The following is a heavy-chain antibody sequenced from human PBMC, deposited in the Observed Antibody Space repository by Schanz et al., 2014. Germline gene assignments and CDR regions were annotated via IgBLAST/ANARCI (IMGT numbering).Heavy chain of an antibody. J-gene: IGHJ5*02. CDR3: ARGRGCTGGSCYSWFDL. D-gene: IGHD2-15*01. CDR1: GYTFSSYG. CDR2: INGYNGHT. V-gene: IGHV1-18*01. Sequence: QVQLEQSGAEVKKPGASVKVSCKTSGYTFSSYGITWVRQAPGQGLEWMGWINGYNGHTLYAQKFQGRVTMTTDTSTSTSYMELSSLRSEDTAVYYCARGRGCTGGSCYSWFDLWGQGTLVTVAS.